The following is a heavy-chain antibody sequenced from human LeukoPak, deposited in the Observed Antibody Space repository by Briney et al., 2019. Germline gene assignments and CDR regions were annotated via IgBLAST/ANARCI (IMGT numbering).Heavy chain of an antibody. Sequence: GASVKVSCKASGYTFTGYYMHWVRQAPGQGLEWMGWINTNTGNPTYAQGFTGWFIFSLDTSVSTAFLQITSLKAEDTAVYYCARDAGIEAYMDVWGKGTTVTVSS. J-gene: IGHJ6*03. CDR3: ARDAGIEAYMDV. CDR1: GYTFTGYY. V-gene: IGHV7-4-1*02. CDR2: INTNTGNP. D-gene: IGHD2-15*01.